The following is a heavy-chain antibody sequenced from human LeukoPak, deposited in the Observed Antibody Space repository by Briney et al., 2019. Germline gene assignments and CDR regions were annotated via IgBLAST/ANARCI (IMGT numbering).Heavy chain of an antibody. CDR3: ARDNGYYGSGSQSPFDY. D-gene: IGHD3-10*01. CDR2: IYYSGST. CDR1: GGSISSGDYY. Sequence: SQTLSLTCTVSGGSISSGDYYWSWIRQPPGKGLEWIGYIYYSGSTYYNPSLKSRVTISVDTSKNQFSLKLSSVTAADTAVYYCARDNGYYGSGSQSPFDYWGQGTLVTVSS. J-gene: IGHJ4*02. V-gene: IGHV4-30-4*01.